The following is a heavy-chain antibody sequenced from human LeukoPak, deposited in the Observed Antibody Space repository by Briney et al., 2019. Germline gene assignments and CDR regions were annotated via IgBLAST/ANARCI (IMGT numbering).Heavy chain of an antibody. Sequence: GGPLRLSCAVSGLTFRNFWMSWVRQAPGKGLEWVANINQQGSAEYYVDSVKGRFTISRDNAKNSLYLQMNTLRAEDTAMYYCVNDYDRTNGYWGQGTLVTVSS. CDR3: VNDYDRTNGY. CDR1: GLTFRNFW. J-gene: IGHJ4*02. D-gene: IGHD4-17*01. V-gene: IGHV3-7*01. CDR2: INQQGSAE.